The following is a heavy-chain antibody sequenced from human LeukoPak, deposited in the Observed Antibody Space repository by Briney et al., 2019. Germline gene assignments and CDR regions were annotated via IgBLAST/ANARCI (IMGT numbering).Heavy chain of an antibody. CDR1: GGSISSYY. CDR3: ASSSVPAAPFDY. D-gene: IGHD2-2*01. J-gene: IGHJ4*02. CDR2: IYTSGST. V-gene: IGHV4-4*07. Sequence: SETLSLTCTVSGGSISSYYWSWIRQPAGKGLEWIGRIYTSGSTNYNPSLKSRVTMSVDTSKNQFPLKLSSVTAADTAVYYCASSSVPAAPFDYWGQGTLVTVSS.